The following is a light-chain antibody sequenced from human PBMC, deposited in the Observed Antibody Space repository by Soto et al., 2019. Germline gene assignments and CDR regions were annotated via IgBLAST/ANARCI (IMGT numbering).Light chain of an antibody. Sequence: DIQLTQSPSFLSASVGDRVTITCRASQGIYSYLAWYQQKPGKAPRLLIHTASTLQSGVPSRFSGSGSGTEFTLTISSLQTEDFATYYCQQYNKWPLTFGQGTKVEIK. J-gene: IGKJ1*01. CDR2: TAS. CDR3: QQYNKWPLT. CDR1: QGIYSY. V-gene: IGKV1-9*01.